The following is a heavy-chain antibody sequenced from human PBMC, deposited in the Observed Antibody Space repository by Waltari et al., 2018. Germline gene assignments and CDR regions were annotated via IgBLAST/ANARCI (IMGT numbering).Heavy chain of an antibody. V-gene: IGHV1-2*02. D-gene: IGHD1-26*01. J-gene: IGHJ3*01. CDR3: ARDRGVGATSDAFDV. CDR1: GYSFTDNY. CDR2: SNPKRGGT. Sequence: QVQLVQSGAEVKKSGASVKVSCKASGYSFTDNYIHWVRQAPGQGLEWMGRSNPKRGGTKYAQKLQGRVTMTRDTSISTAYMEVSRLRSDDTAVYYCARDRGVGATSDAFDVWGQGTMVAVSS.